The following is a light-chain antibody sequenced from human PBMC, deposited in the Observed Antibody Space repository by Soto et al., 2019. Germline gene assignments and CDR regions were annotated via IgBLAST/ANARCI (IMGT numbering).Light chain of an antibody. Sequence: DIQLTQSPSTLSAAVGDSFTITRLAIQKIRNLLAWYQQKPGRAPKPLIFDASTLRTGVPSRFSGSGSGSEFNFTITAMQPDDFATYFCQQYYTYATFGHGTLLEIK. V-gene: IGKV1-5*01. CDR3: QQYYTYAT. CDR1: QKIRNL. CDR2: DAS. J-gene: IGKJ5*01.